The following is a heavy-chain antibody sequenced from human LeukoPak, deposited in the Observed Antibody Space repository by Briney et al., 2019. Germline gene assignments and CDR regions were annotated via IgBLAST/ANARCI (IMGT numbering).Heavy chain of an antibody. V-gene: IGHV3-23*01. CDR3: AKTYYYDSSGYYGVHDAFDI. Sequence: GGSLRPSCAASGFTFTNFAMSWVRQAPGKGLEWVSAISGTGGTTYYADSVKGRFTISRDNSKNTLYLQMNSLRAEDTALYYCAKTYYYDSSGYYGVHDAFDIWGRGTVVTVSS. J-gene: IGHJ3*02. CDR1: GFTFTNFA. D-gene: IGHD3-22*01. CDR2: ISGTGGTT.